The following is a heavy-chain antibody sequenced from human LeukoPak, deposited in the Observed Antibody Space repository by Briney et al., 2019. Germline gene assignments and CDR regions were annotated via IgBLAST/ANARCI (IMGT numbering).Heavy chain of an antibody. J-gene: IGHJ5*02. V-gene: IGHV4-34*01. D-gene: IGHD3-10*01. CDR3: ARAWYYYGSGFDP. Sequence: SETLSLTWAVYGGSFSGYYWSWIRQPPGKGLEWIGEINHSGSTNYNPSLKSRVTISVATSKNQFSLKLSSVTAADTAVYYCARAWYYYGSGFDPWGQGTLVTVSS. CDR2: INHSGST. CDR1: GGSFSGYY.